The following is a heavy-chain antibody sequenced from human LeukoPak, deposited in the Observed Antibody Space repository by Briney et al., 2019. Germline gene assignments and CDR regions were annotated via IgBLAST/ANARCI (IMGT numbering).Heavy chain of an antibody. CDR1: GFTFSSYG. V-gene: IGHV3-30*02. Sequence: GGSLRLSCAASGFTFSSYGMRWVRQAPGKGLEWVAFIRYDGSNKYYADSVKGRFTISRDNSKNTLYLQMNSLRAEDTAVYYCAKVPTEWLSEYYFDYWGQGTLVTVSS. CDR3: AKVPTEWLSEYYFDY. D-gene: IGHD3-3*01. CDR2: IRYDGSNK. J-gene: IGHJ4*02.